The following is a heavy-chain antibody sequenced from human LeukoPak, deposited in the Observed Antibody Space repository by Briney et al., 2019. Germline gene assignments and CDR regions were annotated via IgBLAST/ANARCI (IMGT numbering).Heavy chain of an antibody. CDR2: IKEDGSET. Sequence: GGSLRLSCVASGFIFKKYWMNWVRQVPGKGLECLANIKEDGSETYYADSVKGRFTISRDNPKNLLFLQINSLRVEDTAVYYCARETPRRGETRDGYRWGQGTVVTVSS. CDR1: GFIFKKYW. J-gene: IGHJ4*02. D-gene: IGHD5-24*01. CDR3: ARETPRRGETRDGYR. V-gene: IGHV3-7*01.